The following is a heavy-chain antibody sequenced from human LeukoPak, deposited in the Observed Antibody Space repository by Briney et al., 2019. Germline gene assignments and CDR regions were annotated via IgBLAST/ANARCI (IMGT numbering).Heavy chain of an antibody. D-gene: IGHD5-18*01. CDR1: GFTFSSYE. Sequence: GGSLRLSCAASGFTFSSYEMNWVRQAPGKGLEWVSYISSSGSTIYYANSVKGRFTISRDNAKNSLYLQMNSLKASDTAMYYCARIPQQYSYGYEYYYYMDVWGKGTTVTVSS. CDR2: ISSSGSTI. V-gene: IGHV3-48*03. CDR3: ARIPQQYSYGYEYYYYMDV. J-gene: IGHJ6*03.